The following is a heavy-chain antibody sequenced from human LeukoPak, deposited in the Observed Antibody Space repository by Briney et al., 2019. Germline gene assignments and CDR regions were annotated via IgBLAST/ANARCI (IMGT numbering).Heavy chain of an antibody. CDR2: ISTSSSYI. V-gene: IGHV3-21*04. D-gene: IGHD1-26*01. CDR1: GFTFSSYS. Sequence: GSLRLSCAASGFTFSSYSMNWVRQAPGKGLEWVSSISTSSSYIYYADSVKGRFTISRDNAKNSLYLQMNSLRAEDTAVYYCARGESRIVGTFDPWGQGTLVTVSS. J-gene: IGHJ5*02. CDR3: ARGESRIVGTFDP.